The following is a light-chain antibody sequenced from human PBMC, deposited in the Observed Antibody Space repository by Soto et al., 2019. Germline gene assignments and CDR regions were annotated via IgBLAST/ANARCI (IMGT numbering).Light chain of an antibody. CDR1: RSDVGGYNY. J-gene: IGLJ1*01. Sequence: QSALTQPPSASGSPGQSVTISCTGTRSDVGGYNYVSWYQQHPGKAPKLIIYEVAKRPSGVPDRFSGSKSGNTASLTVSGLQAEDEGDYYCSSYAGSSNVFGTGTKLTVL. CDR2: EVA. V-gene: IGLV2-8*01. CDR3: SSYAGSSNV.